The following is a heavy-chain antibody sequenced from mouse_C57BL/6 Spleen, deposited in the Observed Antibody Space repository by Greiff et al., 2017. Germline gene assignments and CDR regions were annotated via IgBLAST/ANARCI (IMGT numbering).Heavy chain of an antibody. Sequence: VKLQQPGAELVMPGASVKLSCTASGYTFTSYWMHWVKQRPGQGLEWIGEIDPSDSYTNYNQTFKGKSTLTVDKSSSPAYMQLSSLTSEDSAVYYCARSSLDYWGQGTTLTVSS. V-gene: IGHV1-69*01. CDR2: IDPSDSYT. CDR3: ARSSLDY. CDR1: GYTFTSYW. J-gene: IGHJ2*01. D-gene: IGHD6-1*01.